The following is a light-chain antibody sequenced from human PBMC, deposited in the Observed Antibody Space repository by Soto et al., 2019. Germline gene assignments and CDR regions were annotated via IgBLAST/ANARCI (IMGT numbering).Light chain of an antibody. V-gene: IGKV3-20*01. CDR1: QSVSSSY. CDR2: GAS. CDR3: QQYGSSPRT. J-gene: IGKJ1*01. Sequence: EIVLTQSPGTLSLSPGERATLSCRASQSVSSSYLAWYQQKPGQAPRLLIYGASSRATVITDRFSSSGSGTDFTLTISRLEPEDFAVYYCQQYGSSPRTFGQGTKVEIK.